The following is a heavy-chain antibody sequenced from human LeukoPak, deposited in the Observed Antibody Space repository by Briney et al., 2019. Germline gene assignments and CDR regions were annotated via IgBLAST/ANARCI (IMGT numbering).Heavy chain of an antibody. CDR1: GFTFSSYG. Sequence: SGGSLRLSCAASGFTFSSYGMHWVRQAPGKGLEWVAFIRYDGSNKYYADSVKGRFTISRDNSKNTLYLQMTSLIAEDTAVYYCAKVFGRYFYWLFEPTDAFDIWGQGTMVTVSS. CDR2: IRYDGSNK. D-gene: IGHD3-9*01. V-gene: IGHV3-30*02. J-gene: IGHJ3*02. CDR3: AKVFGRYFYWLFEPTDAFDI.